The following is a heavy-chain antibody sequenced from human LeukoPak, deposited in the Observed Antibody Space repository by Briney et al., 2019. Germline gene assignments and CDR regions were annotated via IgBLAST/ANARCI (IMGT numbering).Heavy chain of an antibody. CDR2: ISWNSGSI. V-gene: IGHV3-9*01. CDR3: ARNMGSGYYFAEGY. D-gene: IGHD3-22*01. Sequence: GGSLRLSCAASGFTFDDYAMHWVRQAPGKGLEWVSGISWNSGSIGYADSVKGRFTISRDNAKNSLYLQMSSLRAEDTAFYYCARNMGSGYYFAEGYWGQGILVTVSS. CDR1: GFTFDDYA. J-gene: IGHJ4*02.